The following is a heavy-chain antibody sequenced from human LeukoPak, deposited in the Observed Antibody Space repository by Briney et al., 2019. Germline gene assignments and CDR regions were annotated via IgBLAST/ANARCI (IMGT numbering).Heavy chain of an antibody. CDR3: ARDVTGGSYFDY. Sequence: SQTLSLTCTVSGGSISSGGFYWSWMRQPPGKGLEGIGYIYYSGTPYYNPSLKGRVTMSVDTSKHQFSLKLISVTAADTAVYYCARDVTGGSYFDYWGQGTLVTVSS. V-gene: IGHV4-31*03. CDR1: GGSISSGGFY. D-gene: IGHD1-26*01. J-gene: IGHJ4*02. CDR2: IYYSGTP.